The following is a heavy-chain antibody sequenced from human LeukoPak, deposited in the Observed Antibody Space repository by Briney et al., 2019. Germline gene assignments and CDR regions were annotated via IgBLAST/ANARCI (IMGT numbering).Heavy chain of an antibody. V-gene: IGHV1-69*02. J-gene: IGHJ6*02. CDR3: AKCPWFEDYYYYGMDV. D-gene: IGHD3-10*01. Sequence: ASVKVSCKASGGTFSSYTISWVRQAPGQGLEWMGRIIPILGIANYAQKFQGRVTITADKSTSTAYMELSSLRSEDTAVYYCAKCPWFEDYYYYGMDVWGQGTTVTVSS. CDR1: GGTFSSYT. CDR2: IIPILGIA.